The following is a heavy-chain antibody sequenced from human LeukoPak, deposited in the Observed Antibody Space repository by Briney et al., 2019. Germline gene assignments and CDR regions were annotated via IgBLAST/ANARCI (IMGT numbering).Heavy chain of an antibody. D-gene: IGHD3-16*01. Sequence: PSETLSLTCAVYGGSFSGYYWSWIRQPPGKGLEWIGEINHSGSTNYNPSLKSRVTISVDTSKNQFSLKLSSVTAADTAVYYCAPRGGDYVWYFDYWGQGTLVTVSS. J-gene: IGHJ4*02. CDR3: APRGGDYVWYFDY. V-gene: IGHV4-34*01. CDR2: INHSGST. CDR1: GGSFSGYY.